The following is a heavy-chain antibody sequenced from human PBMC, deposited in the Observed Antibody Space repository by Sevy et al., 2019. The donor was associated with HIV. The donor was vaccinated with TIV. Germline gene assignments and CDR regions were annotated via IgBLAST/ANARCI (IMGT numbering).Heavy chain of an antibody. CDR2: ISRNSTYI. CDR1: GFPLRKYS. V-gene: IGHV3-21*01. CDR3: VRDSSGLS. Sequence: GGSLRLSCAASGFPLRKYSMNRVRQAPGKGLEWVSLISRNSTYIYYSDSVKGRFTISRDNAENSLFLQMNSLRAEDTAVYYCVRDSSGLSWGQGTLVTVSS. D-gene: IGHD6-19*01. J-gene: IGHJ4*02.